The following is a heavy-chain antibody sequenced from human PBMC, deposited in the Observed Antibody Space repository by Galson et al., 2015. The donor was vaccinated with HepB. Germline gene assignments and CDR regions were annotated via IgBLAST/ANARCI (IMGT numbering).Heavy chain of an antibody. D-gene: IGHD2/OR15-2a*01. CDR1: RGTFSSYA. Sequence: SVKVSCKASRGTFSSYAISWVRQAPGQGLEWMGGIIPIFGTANYAQKFQGRVTITADKSTSTAYMDLSSLRSEDTAVYCCARGRILLYNWFDPWGQGTLVTVSS. J-gene: IGHJ5*02. CDR3: ARGRILLYNWFDP. V-gene: IGHV1-69*06. CDR2: IIPIFGTA.